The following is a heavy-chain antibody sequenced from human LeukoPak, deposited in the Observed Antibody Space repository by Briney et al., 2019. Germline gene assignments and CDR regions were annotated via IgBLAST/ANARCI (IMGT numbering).Heavy chain of an antibody. D-gene: IGHD5-18*01. CDR1: GGSISTYY. CDR3: ARSRSGYSYDHAAFEI. CDR2: IDYRGST. J-gene: IGHJ3*02. V-gene: IGHV4-59*01. Sequence: SETLSLTCTVSGGSISTYYWSWIRQPPGKGLEWIACIDYRGSTTYNPSLRSRVTISVDTSRNQFSLKLNSVTAADTAVYYCARSRSGYSYDHAAFEIWGQGTMVTVSS.